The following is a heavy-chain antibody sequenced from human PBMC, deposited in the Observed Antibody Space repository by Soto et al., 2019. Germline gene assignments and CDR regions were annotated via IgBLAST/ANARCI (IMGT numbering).Heavy chain of an antibody. J-gene: IGHJ5*02. CDR1: GGTFSSYT. CDR3: ARGRGVVVDP. Sequence: QVQLVQSGAEVKKPGSSVKVSCKASGGTFSSYTISWVRQAPGQGLEWMGRIIPILGIANYAQKFQGRVTITADKTTNTAYMYLSSRRSEDTAVDYCARGRGVVVDPWGQGNLVTGS. D-gene: IGHD2-2*01. CDR2: IIPILGIA. V-gene: IGHV1-69*02.